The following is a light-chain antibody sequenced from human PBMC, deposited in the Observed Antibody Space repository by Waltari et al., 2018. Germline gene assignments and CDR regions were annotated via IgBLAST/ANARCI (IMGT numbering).Light chain of an antibody. CDR3: CSYADSRTWV. V-gene: IGLV2-23*02. J-gene: IGLJ3*02. CDR2: QVN. Sequence: QSVLTQPASVSGSPGQSITISCTGTSTDIGYYNLVSWYQQYPGKAPKVMIYQVNKWPSETSNRFAGSKSGNTASLTISGLQAEDEADYYCCSYADSRTWVFGGGTKLTVL. CDR1: STDIGYYNL.